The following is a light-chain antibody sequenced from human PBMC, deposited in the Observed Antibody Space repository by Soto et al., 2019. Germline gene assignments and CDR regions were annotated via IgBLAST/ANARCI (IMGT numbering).Light chain of an antibody. V-gene: IGKV1-5*03. CDR1: QSISSW. Sequence: DIQMTQSPSTLSASVGDRVTNACRASQSISSWLAWHQQKPGKAPNLLIYKASRLGSGVPSRFSGSGSGTEFTLTISSLQPDDFATYFRQQYNSYPWTFGHGTKVEVK. CDR3: QQYNSYPWT. J-gene: IGKJ1*01. CDR2: KAS.